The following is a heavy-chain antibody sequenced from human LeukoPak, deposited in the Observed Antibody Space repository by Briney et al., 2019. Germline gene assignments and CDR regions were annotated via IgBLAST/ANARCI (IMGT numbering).Heavy chain of an antibody. D-gene: IGHD6-13*01. V-gene: IGHV4-38-2*02. CDR3: ARDPRTGYSISWYALNWFDP. CDR2: IYHSGST. Sequence: PSETLSLTCTVSGYSISSGYYWGWIRQPPGKGLEWIGSIYHSGSTYYNPSLKSRVTISVDTSKNQFSLKLSSVTAADTAVYYCARDPRTGYSISWYALNWFDPWGQGTLVTVSS. J-gene: IGHJ5*02. CDR1: GYSISSGYY.